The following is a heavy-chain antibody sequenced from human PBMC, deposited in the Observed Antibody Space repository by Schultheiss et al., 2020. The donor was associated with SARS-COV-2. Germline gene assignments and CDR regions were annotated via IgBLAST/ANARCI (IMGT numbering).Heavy chain of an antibody. V-gene: IGHV3-30-3*01. Sequence: GGSLRLSCAASGFTFSSYAMHWVRQAPGKGLEWVAVISYDGSNKYYADSVKGRFTISRDNSKNTLYLQMNSLRAEDTAVYYCAREAIPHYWGQGTLVTVSS. CDR1: GFTFSSYA. CDR3: AREAIPHY. J-gene: IGHJ4*02. D-gene: IGHD2-21*01. CDR2: ISYDGSNK.